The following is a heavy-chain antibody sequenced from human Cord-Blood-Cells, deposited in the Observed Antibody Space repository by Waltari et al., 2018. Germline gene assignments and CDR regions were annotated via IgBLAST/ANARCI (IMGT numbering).Heavy chain of an antibody. D-gene: IGHD6-13*01. CDR2: INPNRGGK. V-gene: IGHV1-2*02. CDR1: GYPFTGYY. Sequence: QVQLVQSGAEVKKPGASVKVSCKASGYPFTGYYMHWVRQAPGQGLEWMGWINPNRGGKNYAQKFQGRVTMTRDTSISTAYMELSRLRSDDTAVYYCGVAAAGTGAFDIWGQGTMVTVSS. CDR3: GVAAAGTGAFDI. J-gene: IGHJ3*02.